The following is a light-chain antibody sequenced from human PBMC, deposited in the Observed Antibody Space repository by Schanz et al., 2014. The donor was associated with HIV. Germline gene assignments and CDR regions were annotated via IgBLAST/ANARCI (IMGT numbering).Light chain of an antibody. V-gene: IGLV2-8*01. J-gene: IGLJ1*01. Sequence: QSALTQPPSASGSPGQSVTISCTGTSGDIGGYNYVSWYQQHPGKAPKLMIYEVNERPSGVPDRFSGSKSGNTASLTVSGLQAEDEADYYCASYTTSHTFVFGTGTKLTVL. CDR1: SGDIGGYNY. CDR3: ASYTTSHTFV. CDR2: EVN.